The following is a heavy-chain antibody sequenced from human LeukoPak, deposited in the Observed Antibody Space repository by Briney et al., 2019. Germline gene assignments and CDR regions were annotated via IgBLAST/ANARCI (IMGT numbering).Heavy chain of an antibody. CDR3: AKDSPSNGPDY. CDR2: IWYDGSNK. CDR1: GFTFSSYG. V-gene: IGHV3-33*06. D-gene: IGHD2-8*01. J-gene: IGHJ4*02. Sequence: GGSLRLSCAASGFTFSSYGMHWVRQAPGKELEWVAVIWYDGSNKYYADSVKGRFTISRDNSKNTLYLQMNSLRAEDTAVYYCAKDSPSNGPDYWGQGTLVTVSS.